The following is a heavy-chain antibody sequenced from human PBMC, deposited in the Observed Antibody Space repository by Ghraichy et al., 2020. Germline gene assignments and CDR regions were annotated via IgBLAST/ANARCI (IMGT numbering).Heavy chain of an antibody. J-gene: IGHJ6*02. CDR1: GGSFSGYY. D-gene: IGHD2-2*01. CDR3: ARWGGGYCSSTSCLYYYYYYGMDV. V-gene: IGHV4-34*01. CDR2: INHSGST. Sequence: SETLSLTCAVYGGSFSGYYWSWIRQPPGKGLEWIGEINHSGSTNYNPSLKSRVTISVDTSKNQFSLKLSSVTAADTAVYYCARWGGGYCSSTSCLYYYYYYGMDVWGQGTTVTVSS.